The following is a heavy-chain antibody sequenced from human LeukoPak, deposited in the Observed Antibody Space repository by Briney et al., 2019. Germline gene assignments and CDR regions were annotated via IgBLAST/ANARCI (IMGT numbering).Heavy chain of an antibody. CDR2: IKQDGSEK. J-gene: IGHJ4*02. CDR3: ASHDYGDYSPLDY. D-gene: IGHD4-17*01. Sequence: GGSLRLSCAASGFTFSKYWMTWVRQAPGKGLEWVASIKQDGSEKYYVDSVKGRFIISRDNAKNSLYLQMNSLTAEDTAVYYCASHDYGDYSPLDYWGQGTLVTVSS. CDR1: GFTFSKYW. V-gene: IGHV3-7*01.